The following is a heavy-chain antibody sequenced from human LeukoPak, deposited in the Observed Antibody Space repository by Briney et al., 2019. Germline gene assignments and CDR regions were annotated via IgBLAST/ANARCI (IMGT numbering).Heavy chain of an antibody. CDR1: GGFISSYY. CDR3: ARDRYSYGF. CDR2: ISYSGST. D-gene: IGHD5-18*01. J-gene: IGHJ4*02. Sequence: SETLSLTCTVSGGFISSYYWSWIRQPPGKGLEWIGFISYSGSTYYNPSLKSRVTMSVDTSKNQFSLNLRSVTAADTAVYYCARDRYSYGFWGRGILVTVSS. V-gene: IGHV4-59*01.